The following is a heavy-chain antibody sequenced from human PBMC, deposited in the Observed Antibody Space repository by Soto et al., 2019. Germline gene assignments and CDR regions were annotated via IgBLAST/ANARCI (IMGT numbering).Heavy chain of an antibody. J-gene: IGHJ4*02. V-gene: IGHV3-23*01. CDR3: AKDQGIVGATTADY. Sequence: GGSLRLSCAASGFTFSSYAMSWVLQAPGKGLEWVSAISGSGGSTYYADSVKGRFTISRDNSKNTLYLQMNSLRAEDTAVYYCAKDQGIVGATTADYWGQGTLVTVSS. D-gene: IGHD1-26*01. CDR1: GFTFSSYA. CDR2: ISGSGGST.